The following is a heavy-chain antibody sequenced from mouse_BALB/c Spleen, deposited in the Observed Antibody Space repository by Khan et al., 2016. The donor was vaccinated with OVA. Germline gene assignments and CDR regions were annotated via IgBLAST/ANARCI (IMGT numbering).Heavy chain of an antibody. J-gene: IGHJ1*01. Sequence: QVQLKQSGPAMVAPSQSLSITCTVSGFSLTNYGVHWVRQPPGKGLEWLGVIWAGGSTNYNSAHMSRLSISKDNSQSPVFLKMNSLQTEDTAMYYCARYYGNYGWYFDVWGAGTTVTVSS. D-gene: IGHD2-1*01. CDR2: IWAGGST. V-gene: IGHV2-9*02. CDR3: ARYYGNYGWYFDV. CDR1: GFSLTNYG.